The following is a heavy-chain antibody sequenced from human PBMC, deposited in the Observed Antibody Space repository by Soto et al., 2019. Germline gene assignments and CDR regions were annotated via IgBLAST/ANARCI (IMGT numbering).Heavy chain of an antibody. Sequence: LRLSFVVSGISFDDYAMHWVRQVPGKGLEWVSGINWDSGDIGYADSVKGRFTISRDNAKNSLYLQMNSLKTEDTALYYCAKDTAPGFYDANGHLDYWGQGTPVTVSS. CDR3: AKDTAPGFYDANGHLDY. CDR1: GISFDDYA. CDR2: INWDSGDI. D-gene: IGHD2-8*01. V-gene: IGHV3-9*01. J-gene: IGHJ4*02.